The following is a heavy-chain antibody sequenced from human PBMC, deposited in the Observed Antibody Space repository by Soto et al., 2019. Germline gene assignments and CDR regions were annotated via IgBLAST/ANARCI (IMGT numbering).Heavy chain of an antibody. CDR3: ARLPATVGYYYYGMDV. CDR2: IYPGDSDT. J-gene: IGHJ6*02. Sequence: PGESMKISCKGSGYSFTSYWIGWVRQMPGKGLEWLGIIYPGDSDTRYSPSFQGQVTISADKSISTAYLQWSSLKASDTAMYYCARLPATVGYYYYGMDVWGQGTTVTVSS. D-gene: IGHD4-17*01. V-gene: IGHV5-51*01. CDR1: GYSFTSYW.